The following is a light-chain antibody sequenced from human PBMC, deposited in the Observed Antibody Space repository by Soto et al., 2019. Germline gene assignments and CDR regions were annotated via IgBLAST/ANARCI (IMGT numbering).Light chain of an antibody. CDR1: SSDVGGYNY. V-gene: IGLV2-8*01. CDR3: SSYGGDNNWGV. J-gene: IGLJ2*01. CDR2: EVT. Sequence: QSVLTQPPSASGSPGQSVTISCTGTSSDVGGYNYVSWYQQQSGKTPKLIIYEVTKRPSGVPDRFSGSKSGNTASLTVSGLQAEDEADYYCSSYGGDNNWGVFGGGTQLTVL.